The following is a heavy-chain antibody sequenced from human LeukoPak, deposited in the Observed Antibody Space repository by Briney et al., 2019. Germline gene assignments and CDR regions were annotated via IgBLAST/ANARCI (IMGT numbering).Heavy chain of an antibody. CDR3: VTYYYGGSAPKRNY. J-gene: IGHJ4*02. D-gene: IGHD3-22*01. CDR2: IYHSGST. V-gene: IGHV4-30-2*01. CDR1: GGSISSGGYS. Sequence: SETLSLTCAVSGGSISSGGYSWSWIRQPPGKGLEWIGYIYHSGSTYYNPSLKSRVTISVDTSKKQFSLKLSSVTAADTAVYYCVTYYYGGSAPKRNYWGQGILVTVSS.